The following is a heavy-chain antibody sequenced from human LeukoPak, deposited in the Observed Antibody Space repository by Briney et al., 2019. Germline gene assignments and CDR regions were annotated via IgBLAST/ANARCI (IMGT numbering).Heavy chain of an antibody. V-gene: IGHV3-48*01. CDR2: ISSSSSTI. CDR3: AKDQAVAGGFQDAFDI. J-gene: IGHJ3*02. D-gene: IGHD6-19*01. CDR1: GFTFSSYS. Sequence: PGGSLRLSCAASGFTFSSYSMNWVRQAPGKGLEWVSSISSSSSTIYYADSVKGRFTISRDNSKNTLYLQMNSLRAEDTAVYYCAKDQAVAGGFQDAFDIWGQGTMVTVSS.